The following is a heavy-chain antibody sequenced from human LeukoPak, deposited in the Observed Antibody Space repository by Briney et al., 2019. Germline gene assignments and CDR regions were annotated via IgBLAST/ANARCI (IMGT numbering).Heavy chain of an antibody. J-gene: IGHJ4*02. V-gene: IGHV7-4-1*02. CDR3: ARGALNKYSSSWPPLGY. CDR2: INTNTGNP. D-gene: IGHD6-13*01. Sequence: ASVKVSCKASGYTFTGYYMHWVRQAPGQGLEWMGWINTNTGNPTYAQGFTGRFVFSSDTSVSTAYLQISSLKAEDTAVYYCARGALNKYSSSWPPLGYWGQGTLVTVSS. CDR1: GYTFTGYY.